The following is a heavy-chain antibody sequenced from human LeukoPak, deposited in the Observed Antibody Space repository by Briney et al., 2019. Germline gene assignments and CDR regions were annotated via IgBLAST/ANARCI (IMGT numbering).Heavy chain of an antibody. CDR2: ISWNSGSI. V-gene: IGHV3-9*01. Sequence: GGSLRLSCAASGFTFDDYAMHWVRQAPGKGLEWVSGISWNSGSIGYADSVKGRFTISRDNAKNSLYLQMNSLRAEDTALYYCTKDMWTTVTTIDYWGQGTLVTVSS. J-gene: IGHJ4*02. CDR3: TKDMWTTVTTIDY. D-gene: IGHD4-17*01. CDR1: GFTFDDYA.